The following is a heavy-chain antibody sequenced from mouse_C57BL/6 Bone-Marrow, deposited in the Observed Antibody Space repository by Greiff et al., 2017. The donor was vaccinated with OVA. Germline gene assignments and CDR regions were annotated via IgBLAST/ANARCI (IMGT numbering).Heavy chain of an antibody. CDR2: INPSNGGT. D-gene: IGHD1-1*01. Sequence: QVQLQQPGTELVKPGASVKLSCKASGYTFTSYWMHWVKQRPGQGLEWIGNINPSNGGTNYNAKFKSKATLTVDKSSSTAYMKLSSLTSEDSAVYYCARGRTVGPLDYWGQGTTLTVSS. CDR1: GYTFTSYW. J-gene: IGHJ2*01. V-gene: IGHV1-53*01. CDR3: ARGRTVGPLDY.